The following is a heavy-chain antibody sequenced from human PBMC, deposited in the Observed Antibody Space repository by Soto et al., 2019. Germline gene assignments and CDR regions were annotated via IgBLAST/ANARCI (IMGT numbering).Heavy chain of an antibody. D-gene: IGHD6-19*01. CDR1: GFTVSSNY. J-gene: IGHJ4*02. Sequence: GGSLRLSCAASGFTVSSNYMSWVRQAPGKGLEWVSVIYSGGSTYYADSVRGRFTISRDNSKNTLYLQMNSLRAEDTAVYYCAKVLLTYTSGWYHPHFDYWGQGTLVTVSS. CDR3: AKVLLTYTSGWYHPHFDY. CDR2: IYSGGST. V-gene: IGHV3-53*01.